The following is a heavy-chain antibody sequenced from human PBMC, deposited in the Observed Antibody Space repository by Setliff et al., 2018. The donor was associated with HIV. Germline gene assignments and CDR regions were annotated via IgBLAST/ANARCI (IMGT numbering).Heavy chain of an antibody. CDR3: ARISVASRYNSDMDV. V-gene: IGHV3-30*02. CDR2: SRSDETNK. CDR1: GFIFSTDG. Sequence: GGSLRLSCKASGFIFSTDGMHWVRQAPGKGMEWVAFSRSDETNKYYSDSVKSRFTISRDTSKNTLFLQINSLRSEDTAVYYCARISVASRYNSDMDVWGKGTTVTV. J-gene: IGHJ6*03. D-gene: IGHD5-12*01.